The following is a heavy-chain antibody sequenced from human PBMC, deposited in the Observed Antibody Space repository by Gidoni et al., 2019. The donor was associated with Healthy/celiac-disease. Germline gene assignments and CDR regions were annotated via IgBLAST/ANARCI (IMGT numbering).Heavy chain of an antibody. J-gene: IGHJ4*02. CDR1: GFTLSNYE. D-gene: IGHD6-6*01. V-gene: IGHV3-48*03. CDR2: LSSSGTTQ. CDR3: ARLYSSSSGKGVDY. Sequence: EMQLVEAGGGLVQPGGYLTLACAASGFTLSNYEMKWVRQAPGKGLEWVSYLSSSGTTQSYADSVKGRFTISRDNAKGSLFLQMKSLRAEDTAFYFCARLYSSSSGKGVDYWGQGTLVTVSS.